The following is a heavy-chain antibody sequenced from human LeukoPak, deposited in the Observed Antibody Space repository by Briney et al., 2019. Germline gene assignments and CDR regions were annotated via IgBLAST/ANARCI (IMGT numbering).Heavy chain of an antibody. J-gene: IGHJ4*02. CDR2: IYYGGST. CDR3: AREDSSGWYDY. V-gene: IGHV4-59*01. D-gene: IGHD6-19*01. Sequence: SETLSLTCTVSGGSISSYYWSWIRQPPGKGLEWIGYIYYGGSTNYNPSLKSRVTISVDTSKNQFSLKLSSVTAADTAVYYCAREDSSGWYDYWDQGTLVTVSP. CDR1: GGSISSYY.